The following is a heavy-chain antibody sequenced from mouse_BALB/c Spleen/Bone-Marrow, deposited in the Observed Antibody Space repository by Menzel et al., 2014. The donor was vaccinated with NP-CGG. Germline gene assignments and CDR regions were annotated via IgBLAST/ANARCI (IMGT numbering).Heavy chain of an antibody. CDR3: ARSGDYGGFAY. CDR2: INPYNGDT. J-gene: IGHJ3*01. V-gene: IGHV1-20*02. Sequence: EAQLHQSGPELVKPGASVTISCKASGYTFTGYFMNWVMQSHGKSLEWIGRINPYNGDTFYNQKFKGKATLTVDKSSSTAHMELRSLASEDSAVYYCARSGDYGGFAYWGQGTLVTVSA. D-gene: IGHD2-4*01. CDR1: GYTFTGYF.